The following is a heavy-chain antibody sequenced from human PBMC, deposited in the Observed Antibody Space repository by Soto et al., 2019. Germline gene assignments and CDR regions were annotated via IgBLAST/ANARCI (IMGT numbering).Heavy chain of an antibody. D-gene: IGHD3-10*01. CDR1: GFTFSSYG. CDR3: ARDRGSLTANYYYGMDV. Sequence: QVQLVESGGGVVQPGRSLRLSCAASGFTFSSYGMHWVRQAPGKGLEWVAVIWYDGSNKYYADSVKGRFTISRDNSKNTLYQQMNSLRAEDTAVYYCARDRGSLTANYYYGMDVWGQGTTVTVSS. J-gene: IGHJ6*02. V-gene: IGHV3-33*01. CDR2: IWYDGSNK.